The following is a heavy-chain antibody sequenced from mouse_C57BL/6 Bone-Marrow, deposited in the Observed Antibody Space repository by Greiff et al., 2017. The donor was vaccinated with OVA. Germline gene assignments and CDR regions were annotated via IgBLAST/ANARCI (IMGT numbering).Heavy chain of an antibody. CDR3: ARRYYGGSYWYFDV. CDR2: IYPGSGST. CDR1: GYTFTSYW. V-gene: IGHV1-55*01. Sequence: QVQLQQPGAELVKPGASVKMSCKASGYTFTSYWITWVKQRPGQGLEWIGDIYPGSGSTNYNEKFKSKATLTVDTSSSTAYIQLSSLTSEDSAVYYCARRYYGGSYWYFDVWGTGTTVTVSS. D-gene: IGHD1-1*01. J-gene: IGHJ1*03.